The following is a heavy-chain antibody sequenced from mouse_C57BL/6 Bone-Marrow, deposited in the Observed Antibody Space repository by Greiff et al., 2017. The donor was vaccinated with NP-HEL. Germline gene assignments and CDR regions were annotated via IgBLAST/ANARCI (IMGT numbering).Heavy chain of an antibody. CDR3: AKNRDYGNPYYAMDY. CDR2: IWRGGST. J-gene: IGHJ4*01. D-gene: IGHD2-1*01. V-gene: IGHV2-5*01. CDR1: GFSLTSYG. Sequence: QVQLKESGPGLVQPSQSLSITCTVSGFSLTSYGVHWVRQSPGKGLEWLGVIWRGGSTDYNAAFMSRLSITKDNSKSQVFFKMNSLQADDTAIYYCAKNRDYGNPYYAMDYWGQGTSVTVSS.